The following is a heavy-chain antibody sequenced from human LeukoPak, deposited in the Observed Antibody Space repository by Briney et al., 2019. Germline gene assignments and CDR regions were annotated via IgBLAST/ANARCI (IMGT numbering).Heavy chain of an antibody. Sequence: PSETLSLTCTVSGGSISSYYWSWIRQPPGKGLEWIGYIYYSGSTNYNPSLKSRVTISIDTSKSQFSLKLSSVTAADTAVYYCARHFGLAYCDGDCYPFDYWGQGTLVTVSS. D-gene: IGHD2-21*02. V-gene: IGHV4-59*08. CDR2: IYYSGST. CDR3: ARHFGLAYCDGDCYPFDY. CDR1: GGSISSYY. J-gene: IGHJ4*02.